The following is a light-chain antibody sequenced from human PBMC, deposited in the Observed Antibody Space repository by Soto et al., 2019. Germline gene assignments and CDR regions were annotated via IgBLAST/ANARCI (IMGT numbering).Light chain of an antibody. Sequence: DIQMTQSPSTLSASVGDRVTITCRASQSISSWLAWYQQKPGKAPKLLIYKASILESGVSSRFRGSGSGTEFTLTISSLQPDDFATYYCQQYNSYSPYTFGQGTKLEIK. J-gene: IGKJ2*01. CDR2: KAS. V-gene: IGKV1-5*03. CDR1: QSISSW. CDR3: QQYNSYSPYT.